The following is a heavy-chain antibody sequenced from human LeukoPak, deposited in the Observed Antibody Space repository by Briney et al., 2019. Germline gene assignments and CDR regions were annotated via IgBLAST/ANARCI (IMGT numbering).Heavy chain of an antibody. CDR1: GFTFSSYW. J-gene: IGHJ4*02. V-gene: IGHV4-39*07. Sequence: GSLRLSCAASGFTFSSYWMSWVRQPPGKGLEWIGSIYYSGSTYYNPSLKSRVTISVDTSKNQFSLKLSSVTAADTAVYYCAREDTMVRGVMRQSYFDYWGQGTLVTVSS. CDR2: IYYSGST. D-gene: IGHD3-10*01. CDR3: AREDTMVRGVMRQSYFDY.